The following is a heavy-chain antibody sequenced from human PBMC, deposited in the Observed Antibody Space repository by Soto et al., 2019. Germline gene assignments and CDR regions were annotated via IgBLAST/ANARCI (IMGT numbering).Heavy chain of an antibody. CDR1: GFTFSNYA. Sequence: GGSLRLSCAASGFTFSNYAMNWVRQAPGKGLEWVSGFGVGGNYIYYADSVKGRFTISRDNSKNTLYLQMNSLRAEDTAVYYCAKDAISGNQVWDYFDYWGQGTPVTVAS. J-gene: IGHJ4*02. CDR2: FGVGGNYI. D-gene: IGHD7-27*01. V-gene: IGHV3-23*01. CDR3: AKDAISGNQVWDYFDY.